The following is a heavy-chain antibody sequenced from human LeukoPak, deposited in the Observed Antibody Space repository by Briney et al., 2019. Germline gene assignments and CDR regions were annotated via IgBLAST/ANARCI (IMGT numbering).Heavy chain of an antibody. V-gene: IGHV4-34*01. Sequence: SETLSLTCAVYGGSFSGYYWSWIRQPPGKGLEWIGEINHSGGTNYNPSPKSRVTISVDTSKNQFSLKLSSVTAADTAVYYCASVGATGAYNWFDPWGQGTLVTVSS. CDR2: INHSGGT. CDR1: GGSFSGYY. D-gene: IGHD1-26*01. J-gene: IGHJ5*02. CDR3: ASVGATGAYNWFDP.